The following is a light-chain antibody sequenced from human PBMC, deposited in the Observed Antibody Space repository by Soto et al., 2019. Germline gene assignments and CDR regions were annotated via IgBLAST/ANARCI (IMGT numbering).Light chain of an antibody. Sequence: EIGLTQSPATLSLSPGERATLSCWASQSVGSSLAWYQQRPGQAPRLLIYDAFIRATGIPARFSGSESGTDFTLTISSLEPEDFAVYYCQQRSNWPLTFGQGTRLEIK. CDR1: QSVGSS. CDR3: QQRSNWPLT. V-gene: IGKV3-11*01. J-gene: IGKJ5*01. CDR2: DAF.